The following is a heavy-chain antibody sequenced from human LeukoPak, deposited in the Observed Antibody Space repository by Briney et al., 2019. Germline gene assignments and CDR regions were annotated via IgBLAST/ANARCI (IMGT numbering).Heavy chain of an antibody. CDR1: GFTFSSYG. Sequence: GGSLRLSCAASGFTFSSYGMHWVRQAPGKGLEGVAVISYDGSNKYYADSVKGRFTISRDNSKNTLYLQMNSLRAEDTAVYYCAKLLIDGIVGATDYFDYWGQGTLVTVSS. J-gene: IGHJ4*02. V-gene: IGHV3-30*18. CDR3: AKLLIDGIVGATDYFDY. CDR2: ISYDGSNK. D-gene: IGHD1-26*01.